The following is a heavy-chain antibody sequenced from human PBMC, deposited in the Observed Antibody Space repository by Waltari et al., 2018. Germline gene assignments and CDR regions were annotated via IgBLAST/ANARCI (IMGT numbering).Heavy chain of an antibody. J-gene: IGHJ4*02. CDR2: ISNNGGST. Sequence: EVQLVASGGDLVQPGGSLRLSCSASGLTLSDYAMHWVRQDPGKELEYVSDISNNGGSTFYADSVKGRFTISRDNSQNTLSFQMSSLRPEDTGVYYCVKGSGSYRLRALDYWGQGTLVTVSS. D-gene: IGHD1-26*01. CDR3: VKGSGSYRLRALDY. CDR1: GLTLSDYA. V-gene: IGHV3-64*05.